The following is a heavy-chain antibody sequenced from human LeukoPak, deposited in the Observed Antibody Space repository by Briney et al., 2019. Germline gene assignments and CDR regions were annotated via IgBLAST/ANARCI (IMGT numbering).Heavy chain of an antibody. CDR3: ARFYNGNQNFDY. J-gene: IGHJ4*02. Sequence: ASVKVSCKSSGYTFTGYFLHWLRQAPGQGLEWTGWITPDSGATKYAQKFQGRVTMTRDTSITTVYMELSRLRPDDTAVYYCARFYNGNQNFDYWGQGTLVTVSS. CDR1: GYTFTGYF. V-gene: IGHV1-2*02. CDR2: ITPDSGAT. D-gene: IGHD2-8*01.